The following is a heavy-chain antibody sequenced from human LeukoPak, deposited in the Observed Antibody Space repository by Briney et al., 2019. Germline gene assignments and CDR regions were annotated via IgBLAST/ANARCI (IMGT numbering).Heavy chain of an antibody. CDR2: IYSGGST. CDR3: ARDWRGYSGYDYNY. D-gene: IGHD5-12*01. Sequence: GGSLRLSCAASGFTVSSNYMSWVRQAPGKGLEWVSVIYSGGSTYYADSVKGRFTISRDNSKNTLYLQMNSLRAEDTAVYYCARDWRGYSGYDYNYWGQGTLVTVSS. J-gene: IGHJ4*02. V-gene: IGHV3-66*01. CDR1: GFTVSSNY.